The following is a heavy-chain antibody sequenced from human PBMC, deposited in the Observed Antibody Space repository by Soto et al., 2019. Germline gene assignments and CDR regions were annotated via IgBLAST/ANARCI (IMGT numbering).Heavy chain of an antibody. V-gene: IGHV6-1*01. J-gene: IGHJ5*02. CDR3: TRLTGDGWLDL. Sequence: PSQTPSLTGVISRVTASTYLPSWNSIRQSPSRGLEWLGKTCYRSKWYYEYAMSVRGRIVINPDTSRNQLSLQLNSVTPEDTAVYYCTRLTGDGWLDLWGQGTKFTVSS. CDR2: TCYRSKWYY. CDR1: RVTASTYLPS.